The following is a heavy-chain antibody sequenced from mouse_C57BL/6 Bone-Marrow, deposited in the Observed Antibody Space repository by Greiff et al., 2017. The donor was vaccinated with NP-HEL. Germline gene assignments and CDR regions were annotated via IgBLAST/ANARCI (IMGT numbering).Heavy chain of an antibody. Sequence: VQLQQPGAELARPGASVKLSCKASGYTFTSYGISWVKQRTGQGLEWIGEIYPRSGNTYYNEKFKGKATLTADKSSSTAYMELRSLTSEDSAVYFCASGSSYFWYFDVWGTGTTVTVSS. CDR1: GYTFTSYG. J-gene: IGHJ1*03. CDR2: IYPRSGNT. D-gene: IGHD1-1*01. V-gene: IGHV1-81*01. CDR3: ASGSSYFWYFDV.